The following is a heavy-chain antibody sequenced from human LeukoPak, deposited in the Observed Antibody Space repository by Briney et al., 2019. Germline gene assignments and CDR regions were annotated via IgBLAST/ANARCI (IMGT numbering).Heavy chain of an antibody. CDR1: GFTFSTYV. CDR3: AKDLVTGSLDY. V-gene: IGHV3-30*04. J-gene: IGHJ4*02. CDR2: ISYDGSNK. Sequence: GSLRLSCAASGFTFSTYVIYWVRQAPGKGLEWVAVISYDGSNKYYADSVKGRFTISRDNSKNTLYLQMNSLRAEDTAVYYCAKDLVTGSLDYWGQGTLVTVSS. D-gene: IGHD3-10*01.